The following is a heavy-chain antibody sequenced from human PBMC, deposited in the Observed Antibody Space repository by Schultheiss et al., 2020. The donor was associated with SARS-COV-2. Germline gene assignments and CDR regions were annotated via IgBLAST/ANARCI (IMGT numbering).Heavy chain of an antibody. CDR2: IYYSGST. J-gene: IGHJ4*02. D-gene: IGHD1-26*01. CDR1: GGSISSYY. Sequence: ETLSLTCTVSGGSISSYYWSWIRQPPGKGLEWIGYIYYSGSTNYNPSLKSRVTISVDTSKNQFSLKLSSVTAADTAVYYCARRANSGSYHHATTYYFDYWGQGTLVTVSS. V-gene: IGHV4-59*08. CDR3: ARRANSGSYHHATTYYFDY.